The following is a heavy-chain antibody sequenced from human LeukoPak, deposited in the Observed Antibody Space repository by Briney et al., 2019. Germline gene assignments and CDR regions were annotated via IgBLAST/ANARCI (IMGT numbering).Heavy chain of an antibody. CDR3: ASHLGGGSYSGSFDI. D-gene: IGHD1-26*01. CDR2: IYTSGST. J-gene: IGHJ3*02. CDR1: GGSISSYY. Sequence: RASETLSLTCTVSGGSISSYYWSWIRQPPGKGLEWIGYIYTSGSTNYNPSLKSRVTISVDTSKNRFSLKLSSVTAADTAVYYCASHLGGGSYSGSFDIWGQGTMVTVSS. V-gene: IGHV4-4*09.